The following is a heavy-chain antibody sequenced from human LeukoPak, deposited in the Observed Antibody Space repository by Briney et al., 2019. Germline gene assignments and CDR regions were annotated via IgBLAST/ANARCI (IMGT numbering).Heavy chain of an antibody. CDR2: INPNSGGT. Sequence: GASVKVSCKASGYTFTGYYMHWVRQAPGQGLEWMGWINPNSGGTNYAQKFQGRVTMTRDTSISTAYMELSRLRSDDTAVYYCARDLIVVVPAATLYYYYYGMDVWGQGTTVTVSS. CDR3: ARDLIVVVPAATLYYYYYGMDV. J-gene: IGHJ6*02. CDR1: GYTFTGYY. D-gene: IGHD2-2*01. V-gene: IGHV1-2*02.